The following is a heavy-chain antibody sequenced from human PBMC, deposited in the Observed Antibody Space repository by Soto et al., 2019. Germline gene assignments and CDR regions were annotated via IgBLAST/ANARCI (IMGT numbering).Heavy chain of an antibody. CDR2: INPNSGGT. CDR1: GHTFTGYY. J-gene: IGHJ4*02. V-gene: IGHV1-2*02. CDR3: ARDQNRRYSSGSQY. Sequence: ASVKVSCKASGHTFTGYYMHWVRQAPGQGLEWMGWINPNSGGTNYAQKFQGRVTMTRDTSISTAYMELSRLRSDDTAVYYCARDQNRRYSSGSQYWGQGTLVTVSS. D-gene: IGHD6-19*01.